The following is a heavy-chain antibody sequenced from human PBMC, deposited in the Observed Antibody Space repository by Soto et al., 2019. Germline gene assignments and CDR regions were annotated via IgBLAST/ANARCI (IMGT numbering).Heavy chain of an antibody. CDR2: IWFDGNNE. D-gene: IGHD3-10*01. CDR3: VRDAGSGSPGYFDY. J-gene: IGHJ4*02. CDR1: GFTFNTFG. Sequence: QVQLVESGGGVVQPGRSLRLSCAASGFTFNTFGMHWVRQAPGKGLEWVAVIWFDGNNEYYVGSVKGRFTISRDNSKNTLYLQMNSLRPEDTALYYCVRDAGSGSPGYFDYWGQGTLVPVSS. V-gene: IGHV3-33*01.